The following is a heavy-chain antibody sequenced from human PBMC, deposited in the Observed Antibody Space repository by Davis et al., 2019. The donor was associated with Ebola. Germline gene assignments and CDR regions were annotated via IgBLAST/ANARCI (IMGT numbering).Heavy chain of an antibody. CDR3: AREVDSSGFDY. J-gene: IGHJ4*02. CDR2: IYYSGST. CDR1: GGSISSGDYY. D-gene: IGHD3-22*01. V-gene: IGHV4-30-4*01. Sequence: MPSESLSLTCTVSGGSISSGDYYWSWIRQPPGKGLEWIGYIYYSGSTYYNPSLKSRVTISVDTSKNQFSLKLSSVAAADTAVYYCAREVDSSGFDYWGQGTLVTVSS.